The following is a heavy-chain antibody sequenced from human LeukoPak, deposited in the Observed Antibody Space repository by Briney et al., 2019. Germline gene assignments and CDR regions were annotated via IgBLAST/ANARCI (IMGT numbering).Heavy chain of an antibody. V-gene: IGHV3-23*01. CDR2: VSGGGGST. CDR1: GFTFSSYA. J-gene: IGHJ4*02. D-gene: IGHD3-16*01. CDR3: AKGVGMGAMFSFYDY. Sequence: GGSLRLSCAASGFTFSSYAMSWVRQAPGKGLEWVSAVSGGGGSTYYADSVKGRFTISRDNSKNTLYLQMNSLRVEDTAVYYCAKGVGMGAMFSFYDYGGQEPLVTVSS.